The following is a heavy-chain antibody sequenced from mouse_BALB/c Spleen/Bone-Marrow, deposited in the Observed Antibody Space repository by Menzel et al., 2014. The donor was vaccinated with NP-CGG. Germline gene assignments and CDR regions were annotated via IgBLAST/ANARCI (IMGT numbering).Heavy chain of an antibody. CDR3: ARYGGRSYDGFAY. CDR2: INPSTGYT. Sequence: QVQLQQSGAELAKPGASVKMSCEASGYTFTIYWMHWVKQRPGQGLEWIGYINPSTGYTEYNQKFKDKATLTADKSSSTAYMQLSSLTSEDSAVYYCARYGGRSYDGFAYWGQVTLVTVSA. CDR1: GYTFTIYW. J-gene: IGHJ3*01. V-gene: IGHV1-7*01. D-gene: IGHD2-12*01.